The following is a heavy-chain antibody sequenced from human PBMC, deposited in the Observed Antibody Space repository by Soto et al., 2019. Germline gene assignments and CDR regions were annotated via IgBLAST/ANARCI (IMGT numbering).Heavy chain of an antibody. J-gene: IGHJ4*02. V-gene: IGHV1-18*01. CDR2: ISAYNGNT. CDR3: AGYDYGDYAVEY. CDR1: GDTVYISG. Sequence: GAPAEVGCAASGDTVYISGVAGARQAPGQGLEWMGWISAYNGNTNYAQKLQGRVTMTTDTSTSTAYMELRSLRSDDTAVYYCAGYDYGDYAVEYWGQGTLVTVSS. D-gene: IGHD4-17*01.